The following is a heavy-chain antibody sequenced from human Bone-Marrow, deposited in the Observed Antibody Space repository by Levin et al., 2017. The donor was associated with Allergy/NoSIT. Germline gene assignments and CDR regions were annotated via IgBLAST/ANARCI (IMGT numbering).Heavy chain of an antibody. J-gene: IGHJ6*02. Sequence: QAGGSLRLSCEASEFTFSNYGMHWVRQAPGKGLEWVAGIWHDGSRASYADSVKGRFTISRDNSKNTLYLQISAVRGEDMAVYYCARSRFIDSKSFNYYGLDVWGQGTTVTVSS. CDR1: EFTFSNYG. CDR3: ARSRFIDSKSFNYYGLDV. D-gene: IGHD3-10*01. CDR2: IWHDGSRA. V-gene: IGHV3-33*01.